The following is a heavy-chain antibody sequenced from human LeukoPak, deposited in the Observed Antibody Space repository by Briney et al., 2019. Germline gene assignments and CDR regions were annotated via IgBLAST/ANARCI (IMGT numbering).Heavy chain of an antibody. CDR2: ISGSGGST. CDR1: GFIFSRYS. V-gene: IGHV3-23*01. D-gene: IGHD2-15*01. Sequence: PGGSLRLSCEGSGFIFSRYSINWLRQAPGKGLEWVSAISGSGGSTYYADSVKGRFTISRDNSKNTLYLQMNSLRAEDTAVYYCAKDSGYCSGGSCYEFPEDHWGQGTLVTVSS. J-gene: IGHJ4*02. CDR3: AKDSGYCSGGSCYEFPEDH.